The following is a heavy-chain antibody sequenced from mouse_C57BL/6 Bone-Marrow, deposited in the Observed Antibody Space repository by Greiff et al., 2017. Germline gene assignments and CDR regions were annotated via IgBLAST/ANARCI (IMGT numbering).Heavy chain of an antibody. CDR2: IYIGNGYT. Sequence: EVQLQESGAELVRPGSSVKMSCKTSGYTFTSYGINWVKQRPGQGLEWIGYIYIGNGYTEYNEKFKGKATLTSDTSSSTSEDSAIYFCARSHDYDDWGQGTTLTVSS. V-gene: IGHV1-58*01. J-gene: IGHJ2*01. CDR1: GYTFTSYG. CDR3: ARSHDYDD. D-gene: IGHD2-4*01.